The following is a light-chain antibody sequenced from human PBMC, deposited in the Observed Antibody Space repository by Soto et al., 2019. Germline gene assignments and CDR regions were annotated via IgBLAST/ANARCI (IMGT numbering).Light chain of an antibody. CDR1: SSDIGGYIY. V-gene: IGLV2-14*01. J-gene: IGLJ2*01. CDR2: ELS. CDR3: SSYSSATQGVL. Sequence: QSVLTQPASVSGSPGQSITISCTGSSSDIGGYIYISWFQHHPGKAPKLMIYELSNRPSGVSSRFSGSRSDNTASLTISGLQSEDEAIYYCSSYSSATQGVLFGGGTKVTVL.